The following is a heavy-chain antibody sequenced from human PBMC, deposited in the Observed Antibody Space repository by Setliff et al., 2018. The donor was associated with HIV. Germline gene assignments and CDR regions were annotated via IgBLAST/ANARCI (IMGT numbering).Heavy chain of an antibody. CDR1: GGSISNYY. CDR2: IYSSGRT. D-gene: IGHD6-19*01. Sequence: PSETLSLTCTVSGGSISNYYWSWIRQPAEKGLEWIGRIYSSGRTNYNPSLKSRVTMSLDTSKNQFSLKLSSVTAADTAVYYCARSPRIGVAGEFEYWGQGTLVTVSS. J-gene: IGHJ4*02. V-gene: IGHV4-4*07. CDR3: ARSPRIGVAGEFEY.